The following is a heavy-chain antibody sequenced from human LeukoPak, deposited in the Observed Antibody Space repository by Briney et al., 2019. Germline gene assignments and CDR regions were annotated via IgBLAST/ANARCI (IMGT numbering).Heavy chain of an antibody. CDR3: ARVGMKQLGGYFDY. CDR1: GYSISSGYY. V-gene: IGHV4-38-2*02. D-gene: IGHD6-13*01. J-gene: IGHJ4*02. CDR2: IYHSGST. Sequence: SETLSLTCTVSGYSISSGYYWGWIRQPPGKGLEWIGSIYHSGSTYYNPSLKSRVTISVDTSKNQFSLKLSSVTAADTAVYYCARVGMKQLGGYFDYWGQGTLVTVSS.